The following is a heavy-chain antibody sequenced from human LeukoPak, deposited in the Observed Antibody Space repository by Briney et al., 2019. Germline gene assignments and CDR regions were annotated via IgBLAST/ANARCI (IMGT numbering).Heavy chain of an antibody. CDR2: ISGGGSSI. CDR1: GFTFSDYY. Sequence: PGGSLRLSCAASGFTFSDYYMSWIRQAPGKGLEWVSYISGGGSSIYYADSVKGRFTISRDNAKNSLYLQMNSLRAEDTAVYYCARVAYSSSFDAFDIWGQGTMVTVSS. V-gene: IGHV3-11*04. CDR3: ARVAYSSSFDAFDI. D-gene: IGHD6-13*01. J-gene: IGHJ3*02.